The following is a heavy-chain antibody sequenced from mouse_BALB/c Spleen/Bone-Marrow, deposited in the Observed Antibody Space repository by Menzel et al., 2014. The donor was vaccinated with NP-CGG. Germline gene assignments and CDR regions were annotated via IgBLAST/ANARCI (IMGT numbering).Heavy chain of an antibody. CDR1: GFDFSRYW. CDR2: INPDSSTI. D-gene: IGHD2-3*01. CDR3: ARRGDGYYWFAH. V-gene: IGHV4-1*02. J-gene: IGHJ3*01. Sequence: EVQLQESGGGLVQPGGSLKLSCAASGFDFSRYWMSWVRQAPGKGLEWIGEINPDSSTINYTPSLKDKFIISRDNAKNTLYLQMSKVRSEDTALYYCARRGDGYYWFAHWGQGTLVTVSA.